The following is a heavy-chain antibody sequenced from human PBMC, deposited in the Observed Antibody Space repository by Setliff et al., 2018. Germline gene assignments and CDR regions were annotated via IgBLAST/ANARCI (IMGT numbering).Heavy chain of an antibody. Sequence: GASVKVSCKTSGHIFSSYGITWVRQAPGQGLEWMGWINPISGGANYAQKFQGSVTMTRDTSISTAYMELSRLRSDDTAVYYCAMGDSYGVLDYWGQGTLVTVSS. CDR3: AMGDSYGVLDY. V-gene: IGHV1-2*02. CDR1: GHIFSSYG. CDR2: INPISGGA. J-gene: IGHJ4*02. D-gene: IGHD5-18*01.